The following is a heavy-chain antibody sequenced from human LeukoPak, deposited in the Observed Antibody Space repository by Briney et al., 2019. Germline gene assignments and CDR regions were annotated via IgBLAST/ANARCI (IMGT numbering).Heavy chain of an antibody. V-gene: IGHV4-39*01. CDR1: SGSISSNNYY. CDR2: VSYSGST. Sequence: NPSETLTLTCTVSSGSISSNNYYWGWVRQPRGKGLEWIGSVSYSGSTYYNPSLRSRVTISVDTSKNQFSLKVRSVTVADPAFYYCASQSGYYKYCFDPWCQGTLVTVSS. CDR3: ASQSGYYKYCFDP. D-gene: IGHD3-3*01. J-gene: IGHJ5*02.